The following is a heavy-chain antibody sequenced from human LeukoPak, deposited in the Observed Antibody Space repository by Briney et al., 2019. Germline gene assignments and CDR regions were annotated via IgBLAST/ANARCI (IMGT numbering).Heavy chain of an antibody. Sequence: GGSLRLSCAASGFTFSSYAMHWVRQAPGKGLEWVAVISYDGSNKYYADSVKGRFTISRDNSKNTLYLQMNSLRAEDTAVYYCARGYPGYTSDYWGQGTLVTVSS. V-gene: IGHV3-30-3*01. CDR2: ISYDGSNK. J-gene: IGHJ4*02. CDR1: GFTFSSYA. CDR3: ARGYPGYTSDY. D-gene: IGHD5-12*01.